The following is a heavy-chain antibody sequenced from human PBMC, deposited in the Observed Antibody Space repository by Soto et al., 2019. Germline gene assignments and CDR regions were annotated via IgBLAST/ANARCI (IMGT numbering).Heavy chain of an antibody. V-gene: IGHV4-31*03. Sequence: QVQLQESGPGLVKPSQTLSLTCTVSGGSISSGGYYWSWIRQHPGKGLEWIGYIYYSGSTYYNPYLKSRVTISVDTSKNQFSLKLSSVTAADTAVYYCARDPGRYADYVWGSYRPVQGYFDYWGQGTLVTVSS. J-gene: IGHJ4*02. CDR2: IYYSGST. CDR1: GGSISSGGYY. D-gene: IGHD3-16*02. CDR3: ARDPGRYADYVWGSYRPVQGYFDY.